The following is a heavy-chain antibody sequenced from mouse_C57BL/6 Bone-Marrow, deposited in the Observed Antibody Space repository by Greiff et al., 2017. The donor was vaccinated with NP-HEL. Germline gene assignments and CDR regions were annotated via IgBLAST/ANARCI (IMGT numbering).Heavy chain of an antibody. CDR2: ISNGGGST. V-gene: IGHV5-12*01. CDR1: GFTFSDYY. D-gene: IGHD1-1*01. CDR3: ARRFYYGSNYFDY. J-gene: IGHJ2*01. Sequence: DVKLVESGGGLVQPGGSLKLSCAASGFTFSDYYMYWVRQTPEKRLEWVAYISNGGGSTYYLDTVKGRFTISRDNAKNTLYLQMSRLKSEDTAMYYCARRFYYGSNYFDYWGQGTTLTVSS.